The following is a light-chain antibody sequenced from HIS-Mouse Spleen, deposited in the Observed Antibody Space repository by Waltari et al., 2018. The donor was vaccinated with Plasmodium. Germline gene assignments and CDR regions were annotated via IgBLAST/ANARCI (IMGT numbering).Light chain of an antibody. CDR1: VLAKKY. Sequence: SYELTQPSSVSVYPGQPARNTCSGDVLAKKYARWFQQKPGQAPVLVIYKDSERPSGIPDRFSGSSSGTTVTLTISGAQVEDEADYYCYSAADNNWVFGGGTKLTVL. V-gene: IGLV3-27*01. J-gene: IGLJ3*02. CDR2: KDS. CDR3: YSAADNNWV.